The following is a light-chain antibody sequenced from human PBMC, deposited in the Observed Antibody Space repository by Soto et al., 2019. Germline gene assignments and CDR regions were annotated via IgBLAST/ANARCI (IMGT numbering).Light chain of an antibody. CDR3: AAWDDSLNGFWV. V-gene: IGLV1-44*01. J-gene: IGLJ3*02. Sequence: QAVVTQPPSASGTPGQRVTISCSGSSSNIGSNTVNWYQQLPGTAPKLLIYSNNQRPSGVPDRFSGSKSGTSASLAISGLQSEDEADYYYAAWDDSLNGFWVFGGGTKLTVL. CDR2: SNN. CDR1: SSNIGSNT.